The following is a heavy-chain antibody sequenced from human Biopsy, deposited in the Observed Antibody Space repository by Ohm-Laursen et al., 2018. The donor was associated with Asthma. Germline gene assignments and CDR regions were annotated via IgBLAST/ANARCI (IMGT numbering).Heavy chain of an antibody. Sequence: TLSFTCTVSGDSITSGGCCWNRIRQHPGKGLEWIGYIHHSGTSYFNPSLKSRVSFSRHTSKNQFSLRLSSVTDAETAMYYCARIPRRSGSYFVDYWGQGTLVTVSS. CDR3: ARIPRRSGSYFVDY. V-gene: IGHV4-31*03. J-gene: IGHJ4*02. D-gene: IGHD6-25*01. CDR2: IHHSGTS. CDR1: GDSITSGGCC.